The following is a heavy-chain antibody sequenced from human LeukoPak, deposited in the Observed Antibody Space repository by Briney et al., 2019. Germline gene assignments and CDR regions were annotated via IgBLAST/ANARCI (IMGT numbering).Heavy chain of an antibody. J-gene: IGHJ4*02. CDR2: IYYSGST. D-gene: IGHD6-13*01. V-gene: IGHV4-59*01. Sequence: PSETLSLTCTVSGGSISSYYWSWIRQPPGKGLEWIGYIYYSGSTSYNPSLKSRVTISVDTSKNQFSLKLSSVTAADTAVYYCAREGSSSWYRALDYWGQGTLVTVSS. CDR1: GGSISSYY. CDR3: AREGSSSWYRALDY.